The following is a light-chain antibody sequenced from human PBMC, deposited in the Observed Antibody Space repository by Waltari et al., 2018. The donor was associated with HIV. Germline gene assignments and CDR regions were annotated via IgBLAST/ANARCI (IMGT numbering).Light chain of an antibody. J-gene: IGLJ2*01. V-gene: IGLV2-8*01. CDR2: EVT. CDR3: SSFANRDGFYVL. Sequence: QSALTQSPSASGSPGQSVTLSCTGTNRYIGTYDSVSWYQQHPGKAPKLVISEVTKRPSGVSDRFSGSKSGNTAFLTVSGLQAEDEADYYCSSFANRDGFYVLFGGGTRLTVL. CDR1: NRYIGTYDS.